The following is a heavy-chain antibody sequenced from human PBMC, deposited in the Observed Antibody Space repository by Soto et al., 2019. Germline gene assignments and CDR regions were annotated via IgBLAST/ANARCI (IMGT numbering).Heavy chain of an antibody. CDR2: IIPIFGTP. CDR1: GVTFSRQD. Sequence: QVQLVQSGAEVKKPGSSVKVSCKASGVTFSRQDMRWVRQAPGQGLEWMGGIIPIFGTPQYAEKFQDRVTITADESTSTATMELSSLTSEDTAVYYCATNEGRDGYSFDYWGQGTLVNVSS. J-gene: IGHJ4*02. D-gene: IGHD5-12*01. V-gene: IGHV1-69*01. CDR3: ATNEGRDGYSFDY.